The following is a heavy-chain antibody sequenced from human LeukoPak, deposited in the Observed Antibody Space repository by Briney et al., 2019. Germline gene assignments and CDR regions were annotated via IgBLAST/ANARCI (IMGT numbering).Heavy chain of an antibody. J-gene: IGHJ4*02. CDR3: ARTPPSQRWLLWFGPHGDY. Sequence: GASVKVSCKASGYTFTSYGISWVRHAPGQGLEWMGWISAYNGNTNYAQKLQGRVTMTTDTSTSTAYMEPRSLRSDDTAVYYCARTPPSQRWLLWFGPHGDYWGQGTLVTVSS. CDR1: GYTFTSYG. V-gene: IGHV1-18*01. D-gene: IGHD3-10*01. CDR2: ISAYNGNT.